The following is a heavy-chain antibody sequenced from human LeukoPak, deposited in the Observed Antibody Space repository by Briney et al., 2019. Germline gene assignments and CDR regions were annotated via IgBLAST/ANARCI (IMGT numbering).Heavy chain of an antibody. CDR2: FSSSGGNT. V-gene: IGHV3-23*01. D-gene: IGHD4-11*01. Sequence: GGSLRLSCATSGFTFTYAMRWVRQTPGKGLDWVSAFSSSGGNTYYAHSVRGRFTISRDNSNNTLYLQMNSLRAEDTAVYYCAKHSTTVTTSFDYWGQGTLVTVSS. J-gene: IGHJ4*02. CDR3: AKHSTTVTTSFDY. CDR1: GFTFTYA.